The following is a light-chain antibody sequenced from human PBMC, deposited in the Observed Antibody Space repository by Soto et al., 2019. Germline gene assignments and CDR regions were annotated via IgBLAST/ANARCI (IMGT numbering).Light chain of an antibody. Sequence: SYELTQPSSVSVSPGQTARITCSGDVLAKKYARGFQQKPGQAPVLVIYKDSERPSGIPERFSGSSSGTTVTLTISGAQVDDETDYYCYSAADNLVFGGGTKLTVL. CDR3: YSAADNLV. CDR2: KDS. CDR1: VLAKKY. V-gene: IGLV3-27*01. J-gene: IGLJ2*01.